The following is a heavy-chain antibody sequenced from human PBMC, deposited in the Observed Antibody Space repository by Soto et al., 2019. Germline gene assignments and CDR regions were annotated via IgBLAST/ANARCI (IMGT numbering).Heavy chain of an antibody. V-gene: IGHV1-18*01. D-gene: IGHD3-3*01. Sequence: QVQVVQCGDEVKETGASVRVSCKTSGYSFTAYGISWVRQAPGQGLEWMGWISCYNGKTKYAQKVQGRVTMTTDTSTSTAYMEVRSLRSDDTAIYYCARDAPPPELRFLEWHNYDYNGMDVWGQGTTVTVSS. CDR1: GYSFTAYG. CDR2: ISCYNGKT. CDR3: ARDAPPPELRFLEWHNYDYNGMDV. J-gene: IGHJ6*02.